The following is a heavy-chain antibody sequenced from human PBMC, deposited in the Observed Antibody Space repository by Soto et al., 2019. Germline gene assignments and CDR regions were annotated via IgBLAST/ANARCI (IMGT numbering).Heavy chain of an antibody. CDR2: IKFGGSSA. J-gene: IGHJ3*01. CDR3: AKGVPRHNGSDV. V-gene: IGHV3-74*01. CDR1: GFTFSDYW. D-gene: IGHD3-10*01. Sequence: EVQLVESGGGFVQPGESLRLSCAASGFTFSDYWIHWVRQAPGKGLVWVSRIKFGGSSANYAYSVKGRFTIARDNAKDTVYLQMNSLGAEPPAVYYCAKGVPRHNGSDVWGQGTMVTVSS.